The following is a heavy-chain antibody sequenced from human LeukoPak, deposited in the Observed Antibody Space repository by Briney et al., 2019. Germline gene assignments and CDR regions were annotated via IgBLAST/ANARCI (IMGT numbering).Heavy chain of an antibody. D-gene: IGHD3-22*01. CDR2: INHSGST. CDR3: ARVADYYDSSGYYDY. J-gene: IGHJ4*02. Sequence: SETLSLTCAVYGGSFSGYYWSWIRQPPGKGLEWIGEINHSGSTNYNPSLKSRVTISVDTSRNQFSLKLSSVTAADTAVYYCARVADYYDSSGYYDYWGQGTLVTVSS. CDR1: GGSFSGYY. V-gene: IGHV4-34*01.